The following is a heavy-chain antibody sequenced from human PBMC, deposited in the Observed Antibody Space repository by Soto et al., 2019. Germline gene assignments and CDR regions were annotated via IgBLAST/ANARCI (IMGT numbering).Heavy chain of an antibody. CDR1: GGSITTNTYY. CDR3: ARRESLGRFDP. V-gene: IGHV4-39*01. Sequence: SETLSLTCTVSGGSITTNTYYWGWIRQSPGKGLEWIGNIFYSGSTYYNPSLKSRVTISVDTSKNQFSLKLSSVTAADTAVYYCARRESLGRFDPWGQGTLVTVSS. J-gene: IGHJ5*02. D-gene: IGHD1-26*01. CDR2: IFYSGST.